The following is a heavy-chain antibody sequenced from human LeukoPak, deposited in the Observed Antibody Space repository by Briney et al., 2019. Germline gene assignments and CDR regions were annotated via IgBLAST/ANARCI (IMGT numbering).Heavy chain of an antibody. V-gene: IGHV4-59*08. CDR3: AQLGKKDY. CDR2: IYYSGTT. J-gene: IGHJ4*02. D-gene: IGHD7-27*01. Sequence: SETLSLTCNVSGGSISSYYWNWIRQPPGKGLEWIGYIYYSGTTNYNPSLKSRVAISVDTSKNQFSLKLSSVTAADTAVYYCAQLGKKDYWGQGTLVTVSS. CDR1: GGSISSYY.